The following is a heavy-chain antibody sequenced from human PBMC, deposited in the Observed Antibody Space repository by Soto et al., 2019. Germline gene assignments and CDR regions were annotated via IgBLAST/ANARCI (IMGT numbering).Heavy chain of an antibody. CDR3: ARALSISAAASGAWVY. Sequence: PGGSLRLSCAASGFTFDAYAMIWVRQAPGKGLEWVSGINWNGGSTSYADSLRGRFTISRDNAKNSLFLQMHSLRAEDTAFYYCARALSISAAASGAWVYWGQGTLVTVSS. V-gene: IGHV3-20*04. J-gene: IGHJ4*02. CDR2: INWNGGST. D-gene: IGHD6-13*01. CDR1: GFTFDAYA.